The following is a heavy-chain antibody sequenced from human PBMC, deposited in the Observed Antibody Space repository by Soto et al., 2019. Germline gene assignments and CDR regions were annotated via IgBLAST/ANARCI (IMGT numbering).Heavy chain of an antibody. D-gene: IGHD4-17*01. V-gene: IGHV4-34*01. CDR2: INHSGST. CDR3: ARGKDYGDYVEGYFDY. J-gene: IGHJ4*02. CDR1: GGSFSGYY. Sequence: QVQLQQWGAGLLKPSETLSLTCAVYGGSFSGYYWSWIRQPPGKGLEWIGEINHSGSTNYNPSLKGRVTISVDTSKNQFSLKLSSVTAADTAVYYCARGKDYGDYVEGYFDYWGQGTLVTVSS.